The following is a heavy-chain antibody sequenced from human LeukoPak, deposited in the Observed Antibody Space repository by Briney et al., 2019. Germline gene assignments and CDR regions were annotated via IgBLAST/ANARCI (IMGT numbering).Heavy chain of an antibody. CDR3: AKDGKGGVRGVSHDY. CDR2: ISGSGGST. CDR1: GFTFSSYA. J-gene: IGHJ4*02. D-gene: IGHD3-10*01. V-gene: IGHV3-23*01. Sequence: PGGTLGLSCAASGFTFSSYAMSWVRQAPGKGLEWVSAISGSGGSTYYADSVKGRFTISRDNSKNTLYLQMNSLRAEDTAVYYCAKDGKGGVRGVSHDYWGQGTLVTVSS.